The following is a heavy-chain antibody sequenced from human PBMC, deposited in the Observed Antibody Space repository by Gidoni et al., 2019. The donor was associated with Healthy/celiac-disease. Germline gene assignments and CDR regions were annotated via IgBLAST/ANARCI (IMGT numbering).Heavy chain of an antibody. Sequence: EVQLVESGGGLVQPGRSLRLSCTASGFTFGDYAMSWVRQAPGKGLEWVGFIRSKAYGGTTEYAASVKGRFTISRDDSKSIAYLQMNSLKTEDTAVYYCTRCIAVAGDNWFDPWGQGTLVTVSS. CDR1: GFTFGDYA. J-gene: IGHJ5*02. V-gene: IGHV3-49*04. CDR3: TRCIAVAGDNWFDP. CDR2: IRSKAYGGTT. D-gene: IGHD6-19*01.